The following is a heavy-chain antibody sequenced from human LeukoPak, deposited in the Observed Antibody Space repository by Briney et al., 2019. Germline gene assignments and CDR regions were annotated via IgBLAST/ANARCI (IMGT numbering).Heavy chain of an antibody. V-gene: IGHV1-18*01. Sequence: ASVKVSCKASGYTFTSYGISWVRQAPGQGLEWMGWISAYNGNTNYAQKLQGRVTITADESTSTAYMELSSLRSEDTAVYYCARAPGYYDSSGHYDYWGQGTLVTVSS. CDR2: ISAYNGNT. J-gene: IGHJ4*02. D-gene: IGHD3-22*01. CDR1: GYTFTSYG. CDR3: ARAPGYYDSSGHYDY.